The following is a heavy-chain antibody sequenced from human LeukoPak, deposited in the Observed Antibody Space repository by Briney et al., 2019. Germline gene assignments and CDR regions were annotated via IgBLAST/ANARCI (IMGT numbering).Heavy chain of an antibody. V-gene: IGHV3-23*01. D-gene: IGHD3-22*01. CDR1: GFTFSSYA. Sequence: GGSLRLSCAASGFTFSSYAMSWVRQAPGKGLEWVSAISGSGGSTYYADSVKGRFTISRDNSKNTLYLQMNSLRAEDTAVYYCAKWVATYYYDSSGYYGPSPLAYWGQGTLVTVSS. CDR3: AKWVATYYYDSSGYYGPSPLAY. J-gene: IGHJ4*02. CDR2: ISGSGGST.